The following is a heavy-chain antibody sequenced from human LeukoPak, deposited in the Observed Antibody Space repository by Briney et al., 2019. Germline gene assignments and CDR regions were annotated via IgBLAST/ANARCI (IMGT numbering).Heavy chain of an antibody. CDR1: GFTFSSYG. CDR2: IWYDGSNK. Sequence: QPGGSLRLSCAASGFTFSSYGMHWVRQAPGKGLEWVAVIWYDGSNKYYADSVKGRFTISRDNSKNTLYLQMNSLRAEDTAVYYCAKVRNPGGYGIAVADWGQGTLVTVSS. V-gene: IGHV3-30*02. CDR3: AKVRNPGGYGIAVAD. J-gene: IGHJ4*02. D-gene: IGHD6-19*01.